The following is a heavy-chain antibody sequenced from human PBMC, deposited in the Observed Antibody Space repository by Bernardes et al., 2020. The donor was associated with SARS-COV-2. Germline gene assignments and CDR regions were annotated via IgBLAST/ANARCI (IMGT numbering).Heavy chain of an antibody. V-gene: IGHV3-74*01. CDR2: TTPDGSIT. Sequence: GGSLRLSCAASGFTLSSSWIHWVRQAPGKGLVWVSRTTPDGSITDYADFVKGRFTISRDTAKTTEFLQMNNLRAEDTAIYYCTRVIDGRAGTFDIWGHGTMVTVSP. J-gene: IGHJ3*02. CDR1: GFTLSSSW. D-gene: IGHD2-15*01. CDR3: TRVIDGRAGTFDI.